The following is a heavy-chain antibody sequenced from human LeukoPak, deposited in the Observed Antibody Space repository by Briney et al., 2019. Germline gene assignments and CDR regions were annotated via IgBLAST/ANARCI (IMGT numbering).Heavy chain of an antibody. J-gene: IGHJ4*02. CDR1: GGLISSGSYY. D-gene: IGHD3-10*01. Sequence: SQTLSVTCTVSGGLISSGSYYWSWIRQPPGKGLEWIGYIYYSGSTNYNPSLKSRVTISVDTSKNQFSLKLSSVTAADTAVYYCAAQRYGSGSYNYYFDYWGQGTLVTVSS. CDR3: AAQRYGSGSYNYYFDY. V-gene: IGHV4-61*01. CDR2: IYYSGST.